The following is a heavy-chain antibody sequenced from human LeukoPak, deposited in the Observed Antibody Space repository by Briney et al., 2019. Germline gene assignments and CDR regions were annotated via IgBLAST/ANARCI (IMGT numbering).Heavy chain of an antibody. CDR1: GGSFSGYY. CDR3: ARGYGVVPVSPAGNWFDP. D-gene: IGHD4-17*01. CDR2: INHSGST. J-gene: IGHJ5*02. Sequence: SATLSLTCAVYGGSFSGYYWSWIRQPPGKGLEWIGEINHSGSTNYNPSLKSRVTISVDTSKNQFSLKLSSVTAADTAVYYCARGYGVVPVSPAGNWFDPWGQGTLVTVSS. V-gene: IGHV4-34*01.